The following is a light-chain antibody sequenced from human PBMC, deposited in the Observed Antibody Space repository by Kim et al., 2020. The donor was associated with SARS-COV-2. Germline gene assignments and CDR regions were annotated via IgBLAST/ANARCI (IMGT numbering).Light chain of an antibody. CDR1: SLRSYY. Sequence: ALEQQVRITCQGDSLRSYYASWYQQKPGQAPVLGIYGKNNRPSGIPDRFSGSSSGNTASLTITGAQAEDEADYYCNSRDSSGNHYVFGTGTKVTVL. J-gene: IGLJ1*01. CDR3: NSRDSSGNHYV. CDR2: GKN. V-gene: IGLV3-19*01.